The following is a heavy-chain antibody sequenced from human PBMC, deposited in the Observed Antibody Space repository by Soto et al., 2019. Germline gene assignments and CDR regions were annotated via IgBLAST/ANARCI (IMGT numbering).Heavy chain of an antibody. D-gene: IGHD6-19*01. CDR2: ITVGNGNT. J-gene: IGHJ4*02. Sequence: QVQLVQSGAEVKKPGASVKASCKASGFTFTTYTVHWVRQAPGQSLEWMEWITVGNGNTKYSQELQGRVTITRDTSETTAYMELSSLRSEDTAVYYCARAAVAGTADYYFDYWGQGTLVTVSS. CDR1: GFTFTTYT. CDR3: ARAAVAGTADYYFDY. V-gene: IGHV1-3*01.